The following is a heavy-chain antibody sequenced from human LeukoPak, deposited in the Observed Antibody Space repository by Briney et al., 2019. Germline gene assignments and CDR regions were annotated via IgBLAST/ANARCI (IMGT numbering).Heavy chain of an antibody. Sequence: SQTLSLTCTVSGGSVNRGDYYWSWIRQHPAKGLEWIGYIYYRGNTYYNPSLESRVTMSLDTSKNQFSLRLTSVTAADTAVYYCANLGTDYDVLAIDYWGQGTLVTVSS. J-gene: IGHJ4*02. CDR3: ANLGTDYDVLAIDY. V-gene: IGHV4-31*03. D-gene: IGHD3-9*01. CDR1: GGSVNRGDYY. CDR2: IYYRGNT.